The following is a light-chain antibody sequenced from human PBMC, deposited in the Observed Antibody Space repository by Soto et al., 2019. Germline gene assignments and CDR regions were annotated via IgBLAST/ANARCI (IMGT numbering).Light chain of an antibody. CDR3: SSYTSSSIVV. V-gene: IGLV2-14*01. CDR2: EVS. Sequence: QSALTQPASVSGSPGPSITISCTGTSGDVGGYNYVSWYQQHPGKAPKLMIYEVSNRPSGVSNRFSGSKSGNTASLTISGLQAEDEADYYCSSYTSSSIVVFGGGTKLTVL. CDR1: SGDVGGYNY. J-gene: IGLJ2*01.